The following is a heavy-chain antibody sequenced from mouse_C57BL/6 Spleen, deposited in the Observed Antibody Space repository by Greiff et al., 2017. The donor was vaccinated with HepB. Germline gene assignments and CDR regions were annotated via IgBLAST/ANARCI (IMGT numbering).Heavy chain of an antibody. V-gene: IGHV1-80*01. D-gene: IGHD2-2*01. CDR1: GYTFTSYW. Sequence: QVQLQQPGAELVKPGASVKLSCKASGYTFTSYWMNWVKQRPGKGLEWIGQIYPGDGDTNYNGKFKGKATLTADKSSSKAYMQLSSLTSEDSAGYFCARSYEGDDEKYFDYWGQGATLTVSS. J-gene: IGHJ2*01. CDR3: ARSYEGDDEKYFDY. CDR2: IYPGDGDT.